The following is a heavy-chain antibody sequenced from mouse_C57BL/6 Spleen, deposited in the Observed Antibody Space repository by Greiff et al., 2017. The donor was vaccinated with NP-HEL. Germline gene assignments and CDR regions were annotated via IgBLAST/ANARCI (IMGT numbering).Heavy chain of an antibody. D-gene: IGHD1-1*01. CDR1: GYTFTSYW. Sequence: QVQLQQPGAELVRPGSSVKLSCKASGYTFTSYWMHWVKQRPIQGLEWIGNIDPSDSETHYNQKFKDKATLTVDKSSSTAYMQLSSLTSEDSAVYYCARGFTTVVADYFDYWGQGTTPTVSS. CDR3: ARGFTTVVADYFDY. J-gene: IGHJ2*01. V-gene: IGHV1-52*01. CDR2: IDPSDSET.